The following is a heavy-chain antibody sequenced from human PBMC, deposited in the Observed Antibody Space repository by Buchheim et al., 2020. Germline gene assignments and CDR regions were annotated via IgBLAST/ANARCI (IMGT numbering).Heavy chain of an antibody. CDR2: ISDDGSNK. Sequence: QVQLVESGGGMVQPGRSLRLSCAASGFTFRSYAMHWVRQGPGKGLEWVAFISDDGSNKYYADSVKGRFTVSRDKSKNTLYLQMNSLRAEDTAVYYRARGGIKKARYDYDSSDYPSYYYKYGVDVWGQGTT. CDR3: ARGGIKKARYDYDSSDYPSYYYKYGVDV. V-gene: IGHV3-30-3*01. D-gene: IGHD3-22*01. J-gene: IGHJ6*02. CDR1: GFTFRSYA.